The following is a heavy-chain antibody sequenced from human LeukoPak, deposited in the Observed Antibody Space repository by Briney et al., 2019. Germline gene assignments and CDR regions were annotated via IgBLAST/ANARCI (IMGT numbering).Heavy chain of an antibody. J-gene: IGHJ4*02. Sequence: GGSLRLSRVRSRFCFRVYAMCLLAQAPGKGLEWVSAISGSGGSTYYADSVKGRFTISRDNPQSTLYLQMNRPRSEVTVVYYCAKDDGDYGDYVGVYWGQGTLVTVSS. CDR3: AKDDGDYGDYVGVY. CDR2: ISGSGGST. V-gene: IGHV3-23*01. CDR1: RFCFRVYA. D-gene: IGHD4-17*01.